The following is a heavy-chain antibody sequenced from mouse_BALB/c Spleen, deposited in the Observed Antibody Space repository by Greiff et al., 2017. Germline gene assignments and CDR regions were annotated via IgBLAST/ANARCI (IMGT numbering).Heavy chain of an antibody. J-gene: IGHJ3*01. D-gene: IGHD2-3*01. Sequence: EVQLQQSGAELVKPGASVKLSCTASGFNIKDTYMHWVKQRPEQGLEWIGRIDPANGNTKYDPKFQGKATITADTSSNTPYLQLSSLTSEDTAVYYCARKNDGYYAAWFAYWGQGTLVTVSA. CDR2: IDPANGNT. CDR3: ARKNDGYYAAWFAY. V-gene: IGHV14-3*02. CDR1: GFNIKDTY.